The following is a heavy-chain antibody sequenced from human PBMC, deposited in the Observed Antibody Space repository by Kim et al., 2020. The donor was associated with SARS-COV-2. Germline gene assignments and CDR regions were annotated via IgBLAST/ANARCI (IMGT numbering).Heavy chain of an antibody. CDR2: IYSGGST. D-gene: IGHD7-27*01. CDR1: GFTVSSNY. Sequence: GGSLRLSCAASGFTVSSNYMSWVRQAPGKGLEWVSVIYSGGSTYYADSVKGRFTISRDNSKNTLYLQMNSLRAEDTAVYYCARDQNWGPYRDYYYGMDVWGQGTTVTVSS. J-gene: IGHJ6*02. CDR3: ARDQNWGPYRDYYYGMDV. V-gene: IGHV3-53*01.